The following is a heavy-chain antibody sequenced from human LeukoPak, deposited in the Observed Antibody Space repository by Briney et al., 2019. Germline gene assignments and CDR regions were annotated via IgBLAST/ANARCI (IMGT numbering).Heavy chain of an antibody. CDR2: INPNSGGT. V-gene: IGHV1-2*02. CDR3: ARVSTVLRSSNHPVKFDY. Sequence: ASVKVSCEASGYTFTGYYMHWVRQAPGQGLEWMGWINPNSGGTNYAQKFQGRVTMTRDTSISTAYMELSRLRSDDTAVYYCARVSTVLRSSNHPVKFDYWGQGTLVTVSS. J-gene: IGHJ4*02. CDR1: GYTFTGYY. D-gene: IGHD3-3*01.